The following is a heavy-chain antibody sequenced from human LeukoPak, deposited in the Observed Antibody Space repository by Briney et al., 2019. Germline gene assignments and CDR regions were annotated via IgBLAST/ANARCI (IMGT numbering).Heavy chain of an antibody. Sequence: GGPLRLSCAASGFTFSNSWMSWVRQAPGRGLEWVANIKQDGSGEYYVDSVKGRFTISRDNAKNSLYLQMNNLRAEDTAVYYCATDEHSNYVYWGQGTLVTVSS. J-gene: IGHJ4*02. V-gene: IGHV3-7*01. CDR2: IKQDGSGE. CDR3: ATDEHSNYVY. CDR1: GFTFSNSW. D-gene: IGHD4-11*01.